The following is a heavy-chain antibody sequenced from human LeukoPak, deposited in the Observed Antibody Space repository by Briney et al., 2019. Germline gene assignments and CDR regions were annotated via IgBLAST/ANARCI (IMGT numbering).Heavy chain of an antibody. CDR1: GYTFTGYY. CDR3: ARVRPEGYYYGSGSYRGSFDY. V-gene: IGHV1-2*02. CDR2: INPNSGGT. D-gene: IGHD3-10*01. Sequence: GASVKVSCKASGYTFTGYYMHWVRQAPGQGLEWMGWINPNSGGTNYAQKFQGRVTMTRDTSISTAYMELSRLRSDDTAVYYCARVRPEGYYYGSGSYRGSFDYWGQGTLVTVSS. J-gene: IGHJ4*02.